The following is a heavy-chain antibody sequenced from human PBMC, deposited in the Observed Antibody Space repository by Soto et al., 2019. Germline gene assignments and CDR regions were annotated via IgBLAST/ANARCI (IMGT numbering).Heavy chain of an antibody. CDR1: RGSFSGFY. D-gene: IGHD5-18*01. Sequence: QVQLQQSGAGLLKPSETLALTCGVYRGSFSGFYWTWVRQTPGKGLEWIGEINHSGSTNYNPSLKNRVTLSVDRSTNYLSLRMTSVTAADAAVYYCARGRGYVYGYNFYGMDVWGQGTTVNVSS. CDR2: INHSGST. V-gene: IGHV4-34*01. J-gene: IGHJ6*02. CDR3: ARGRGYVYGYNFYGMDV.